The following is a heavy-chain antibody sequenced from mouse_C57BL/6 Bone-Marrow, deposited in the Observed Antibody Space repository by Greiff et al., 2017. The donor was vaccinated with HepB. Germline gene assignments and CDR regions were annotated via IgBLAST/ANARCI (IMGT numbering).Heavy chain of an antibody. CDR1: GYTFTSYW. D-gene: IGHD1-2*01. CDR2: IYPGSGST. V-gene: IGHV1-55*01. J-gene: IGHJ2*01. Sequence: QLQQPGAELVKPGASVKMSCKASGYTFTSYWITWVKQRPGQGLEWIGDIYPGSGSTNYNEKFKSKATLTVDTSSSTAYMQLSSLTSEDSAVYYCAKTTAPRGDYFDYWGQGTTLTVSS. CDR3: AKTTAPRGDYFDY.